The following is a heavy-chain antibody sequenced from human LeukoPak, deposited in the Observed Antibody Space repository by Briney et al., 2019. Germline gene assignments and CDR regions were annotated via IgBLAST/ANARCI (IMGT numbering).Heavy chain of an antibody. CDR3: ARDTGFHNYGSA. D-gene: IGHD3-10*01. V-gene: IGHV3-7*01. CDR1: GFTFSNFW. CDR2: IELDGSAK. J-gene: IGHJ5*02. Sequence: GGSLRLSCAASGFTFSNFWMSWVRQAPGKGLEWVANIELDGSAKFYQDSVKGRFTISRDNAKNSLYLQMNSPRVEDTAVYYCARDTGFHNYGSAWGQGTLVTVSS.